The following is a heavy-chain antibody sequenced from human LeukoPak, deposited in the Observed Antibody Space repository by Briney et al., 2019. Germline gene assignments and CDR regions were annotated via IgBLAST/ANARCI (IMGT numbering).Heavy chain of an antibody. J-gene: IGHJ4*02. CDR1: GFTFSSYG. Sequence: GGSLRLSCAASGFTFSSYGMHWVRQAPGKGLEWVAVISYDGSNKYYADSVKGRFTISRDNSKNTLYLQMNSLRVGDTAVYYCAKGYYADYGDHWGQGTLVTVSP. V-gene: IGHV3-30*18. CDR3: AKGYYADYGDH. D-gene: IGHD4-17*01. CDR2: ISYDGSNK.